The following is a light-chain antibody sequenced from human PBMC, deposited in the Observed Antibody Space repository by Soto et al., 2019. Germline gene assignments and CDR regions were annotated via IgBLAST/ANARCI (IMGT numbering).Light chain of an antibody. CDR1: ISYVGGYNF. CDR2: DVS. V-gene: IGLV2-14*03. J-gene: IGLJ1*01. Sequence: QSVLTQPASVSGSPGQSITISCTGTISYVGGYNFVSWYQQYPGKAPKLMICDVSNRPSGVSNRFSGSKSGNTASLTISGLQAEDEADYYCSSFTGSNYVFGTGTKVTVL. CDR3: SSFTGSNYV.